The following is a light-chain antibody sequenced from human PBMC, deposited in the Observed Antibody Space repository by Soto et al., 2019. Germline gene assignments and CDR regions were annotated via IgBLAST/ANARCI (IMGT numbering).Light chain of an antibody. CDR3: QQFSSYPRT. J-gene: IGKJ4*01. CDR2: GAS. CDR1: QSVSSSY. V-gene: IGKV3-20*01. Sequence: EIVLTKSPGTLSLSPGERATLSCRASQSVSSSYLAWYQQKPGQAPRLLIYGASSRATGIPDRFSGSGSGTDFTLTISRLEPEDFAVYYCQQFSSYPRTVGGGTKVDSK.